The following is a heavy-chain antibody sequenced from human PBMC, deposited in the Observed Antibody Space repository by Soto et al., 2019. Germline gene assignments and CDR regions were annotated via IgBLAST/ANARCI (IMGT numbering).Heavy chain of an antibody. CDR2: IKYSGTT. D-gene: IGHD7-27*01. J-gene: IGHJ4*02. Sequence: SETLSLNCNVSGGSISSSRRHWGWIRQPPGKGLEWIARIKYSGTTFYNPSLKSRVTLSVDTSKNQFALKLSSVTAADTAVYYCARGPSGDKVDYWSQGTQVT. V-gene: IGHV4-39*01. CDR3: ARGPSGDKVDY. CDR1: GGSISSSRRH.